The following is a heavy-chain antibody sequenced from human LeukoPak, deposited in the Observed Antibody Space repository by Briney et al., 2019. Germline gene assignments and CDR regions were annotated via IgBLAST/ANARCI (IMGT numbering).Heavy chain of an antibody. CDR1: GFTFSSYS. V-gene: IGHV3-21*01. Sequence: PGGSLRLSCAPSGFTFSSYSMNWVRQAPGKGLEWVSSISSGSRYIYYADSVKGRLTISRANAKNSLYLQMNSLRAEDTAVYYCARASDSSGYYSYFDHWGQGTLVTVSS. J-gene: IGHJ1*01. D-gene: IGHD3-22*01. CDR3: ARASDSSGYYSYFDH. CDR2: ISSGSRYI.